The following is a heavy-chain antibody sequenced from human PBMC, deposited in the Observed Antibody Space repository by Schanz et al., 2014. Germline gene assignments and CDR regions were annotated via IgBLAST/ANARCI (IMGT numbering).Heavy chain of an antibody. CDR2: ISGSGGST. V-gene: IGHV3-23*01. CDR3: ARVALPGYSSPRDAFDI. Sequence: DVQLLESGGGLVQPGGSLRLSCAASGFTFSSYAMSWVRQAPGKGLEWVSAISGSGGSTYYAESVKGRFTISRDNAKNSLYLQMNGLRAEDTAVYYCARVALPGYSSPRDAFDIWGQGTMVTVSS. CDR1: GFTFSSYA. J-gene: IGHJ3*02. D-gene: IGHD5-18*01.